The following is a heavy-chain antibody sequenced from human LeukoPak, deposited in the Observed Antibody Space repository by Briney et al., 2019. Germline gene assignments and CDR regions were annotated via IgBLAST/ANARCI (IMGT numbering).Heavy chain of an antibody. D-gene: IGHD3-22*01. J-gene: IGHJ4*02. CDR1: GGSINSYY. V-gene: IGHV4-59*12. CDR2: IYYSGRT. CDR3: ARGMTKGYYYDTSGYYTK. Sequence: SETLSLTCNVSGGSINSYYWGWIRQPPGKRLELIGYIYYSGRTNYNPSLKSRVTISVDTSTNQISLKLTSVTAADTAVNFCARGMTKGYYYDTSGYYTKWGQGTLVTVSS.